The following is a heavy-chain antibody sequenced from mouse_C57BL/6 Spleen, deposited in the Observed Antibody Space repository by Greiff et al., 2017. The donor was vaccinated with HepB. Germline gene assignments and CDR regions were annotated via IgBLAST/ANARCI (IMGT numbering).Heavy chain of an antibody. V-gene: IGHV3-6*01. J-gene: IGHJ4*01. Sequence: EVKLVESGPGLVKPSQSLSLTCPVTGYSITSGYYWNWIRQFPGNKLEWMGYISYDGSNNYNPSLKNRISITRDTSKNQFFLKLNSVTTEDTATVYCARDYYGSRRGAMDYWGQGTSVTVSS. CDR2: ISYDGSN. D-gene: IGHD1-1*01. CDR1: GYSITSGYY. CDR3: ARDYYGSRRGAMDY.